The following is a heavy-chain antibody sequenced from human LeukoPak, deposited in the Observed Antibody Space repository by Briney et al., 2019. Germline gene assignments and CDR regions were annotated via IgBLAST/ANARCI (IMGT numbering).Heavy chain of an antibody. V-gene: IGHV5-51*01. CDR2: IYPGDSDT. J-gene: IGHJ6*03. Sequence: GESLKISCKGSGYSFTSYWIGWVRQMPGKGLEWMGIIYPGDSDTRYSPSLQGQVTISADQSISTAYLQWSSLKASDTAMYYCARRSYDFWSGYYYYMDVWGKGTTVTVSS. D-gene: IGHD3-3*01. CDR1: GYSFTSYW. CDR3: ARRSYDFWSGYYYYMDV.